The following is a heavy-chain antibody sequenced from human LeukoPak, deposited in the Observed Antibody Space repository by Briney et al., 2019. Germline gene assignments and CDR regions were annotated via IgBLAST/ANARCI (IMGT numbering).Heavy chain of an antibody. CDR2: IYYSGST. CDR3: AREGGLREYSSSSVYYYMDV. D-gene: IGHD6-6*01. J-gene: IGHJ6*03. Sequence: PSETLSLTCTVSGGSISSYYWSWIRQPPGKGLEWIGYIYYSGSTNYNPSLKSRVTISVDTSKNQFSLKLSSVTAADTAVYYCAREGGLREYSSSSVYYYMDVWGKGTTVTVSS. CDR1: GGSISSYY. V-gene: IGHV4-59*01.